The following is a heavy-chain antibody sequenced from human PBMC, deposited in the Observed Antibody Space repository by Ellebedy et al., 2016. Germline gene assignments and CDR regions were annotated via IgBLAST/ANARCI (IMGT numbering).Heavy chain of an antibody. CDR1: GYTFTGYY. J-gene: IGHJ5*02. V-gene: IGHV1-2*02. Sequence: ASVKVSXXASGYTFTGYYMHWVRQAPGQGLEWMGWINPNSGGTNYAQKFQGRVTMTRDTSISTAYMELSSLRSDDTAVYYCARDGWYCTSTSCSTTGWFDPWGQGTLVTVSS. CDR2: INPNSGGT. D-gene: IGHD2-2*02. CDR3: ARDGWYCTSTSCSTTGWFDP.